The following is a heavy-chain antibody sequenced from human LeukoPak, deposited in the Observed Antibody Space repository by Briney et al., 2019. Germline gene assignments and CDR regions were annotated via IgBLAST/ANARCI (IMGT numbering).Heavy chain of an antibody. Sequence: PSQTLSLTCTVSGGSISSGDYYWTWIRQPPGKGLEWIGYIYYSGSTHYNPSLKSRVSISVDTAKNQFSLTLSSATAADTAVYYCAKDQNKYDSSGYYYYQYGMDVWGHGTTVTVSS. CDR3: AKDQNKYDSSGYYYYQYGMDV. V-gene: IGHV4-30-4*01. D-gene: IGHD3-22*01. CDR2: IYYSGST. CDR1: GGSISSGDYY. J-gene: IGHJ6*02.